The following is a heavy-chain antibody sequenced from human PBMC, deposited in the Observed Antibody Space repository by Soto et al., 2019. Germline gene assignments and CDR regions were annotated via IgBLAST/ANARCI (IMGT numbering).Heavy chain of an antibody. Sequence: ASVKVSCKASGFTFTSSAVQWVRQARGQRLEWIGWIVVGSGNTNYAQKFQERVTITRDMSTSTAYMELSSLRSEDTAVYYCAAGRLESYEYYYGMDVWGQGTTVTVSS. CDR3: AAGRLESYEYYYGMDV. D-gene: IGHD1-26*01. J-gene: IGHJ6*02. CDR2: IVVGSGNT. V-gene: IGHV1-58*01. CDR1: GFTFTSSA.